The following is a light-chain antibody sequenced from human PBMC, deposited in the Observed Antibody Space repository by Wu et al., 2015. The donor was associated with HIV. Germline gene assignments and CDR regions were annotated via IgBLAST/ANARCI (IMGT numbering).Light chain of an antibody. J-gene: IGKJ5*01. CDR1: QSVTYN. CDR2: DAP. V-gene: IGKV3-15*01. Sequence: EIVMTQSPATLSVSPGERATLTCRASQSVTYNLAWYQHKPGQAPRLLIYDAPTRAAGIPARFSGSGSGTEFTLTISSIQSEDFAVYYCQQYNDWPPITFGQGTDCKLN. CDR3: QQYNDWPPIT.